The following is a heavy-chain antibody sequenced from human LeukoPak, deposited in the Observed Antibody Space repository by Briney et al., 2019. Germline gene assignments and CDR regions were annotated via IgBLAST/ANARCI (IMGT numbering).Heavy chain of an antibody. D-gene: IGHD3-3*01. CDR3: ASPYRKKAVVGYDFWSGYRPFDY. J-gene: IGHJ4*02. CDR1: GGTFSSYA. V-gene: IGHV1-69*05. Sequence: SVKVSCKASGGTFSSYAISWVRQAPGQGLEWMGGIIPIFGTANYAQKFQGRVTITTDESTSTAYMELSSLRSEDTAVYYCASPYRKKAVVGYDFWSGYRPFDYWGQGTLVTVSS. CDR2: IIPIFGTA.